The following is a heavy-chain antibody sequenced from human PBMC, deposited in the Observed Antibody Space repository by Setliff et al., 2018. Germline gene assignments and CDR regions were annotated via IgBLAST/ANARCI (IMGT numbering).Heavy chain of an antibody. D-gene: IGHD3-10*01. V-gene: IGHV3-7*01. J-gene: IGHJ4*02. CDR2: INPGGSEK. CDR3: FGAGTCSY. CDR1: GFTYNNDW. Sequence: GGSLRLSCGASGFTYNNDWVSWVRQAPGKGLEWLASINPGGSEKYYVDSVKGRFTISRDNAKNSLSLQMNSLRTEDTAVYYCFGAGTCSYWGQGTQVTVSS.